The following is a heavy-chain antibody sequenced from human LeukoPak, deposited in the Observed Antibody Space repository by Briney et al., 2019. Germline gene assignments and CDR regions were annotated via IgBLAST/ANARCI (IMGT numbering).Heavy chain of an antibody. J-gene: IGHJ4*02. D-gene: IGHD3-22*01. CDR2: ISYDGSNK. CDR1: GFTFSSYG. Sequence: GGSLRLSCAASGFTFSSYGMHWVRQAPGKGLEWVAVISYDGSNKYYADSVKGRFTISRDNSKNTLYLQMNSLRAEDTAVYYCAKAFITMIVVLDYWGQGTLVTVSS. CDR3: AKAFITMIVVLDY. V-gene: IGHV3-30*18.